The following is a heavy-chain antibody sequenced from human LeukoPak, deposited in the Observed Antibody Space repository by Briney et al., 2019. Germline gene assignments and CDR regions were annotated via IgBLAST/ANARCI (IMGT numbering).Heavy chain of an antibody. D-gene: IGHD2-15*01. CDR2: INPNSGGT. V-gene: IGHV1-2*02. CDR3: ARGSSYDAFDI. CDR1: GYTLTSYA. J-gene: IGHJ3*02. Sequence: ASVKVSCKASGYTLTSYAMNWVRQAPGQGLEWMGWINPNSGGTNYAQKFQGRVTMTRDTSISTAYMELSRLRSDDTAVYYCARGSSYDAFDIWGQGTMVTVSS.